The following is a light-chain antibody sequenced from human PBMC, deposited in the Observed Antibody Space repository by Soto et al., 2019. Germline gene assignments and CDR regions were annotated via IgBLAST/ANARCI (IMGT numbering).Light chain of an antibody. CDR2: RNH. V-gene: IGLV1-44*01. Sequence: QSVLTQPPSASGTPGQRVTISCSGSSSNIGTNAVNWYQQLPGTAPKLLIYRNHNRPSGVPDRFSGSKSDTSASLAITGLQAEDEADYYCQSYDSSLSDSYVVFGGGTKLTVL. CDR3: QSYDSSLSDSYVV. J-gene: IGLJ2*01. CDR1: SSNIGTNA.